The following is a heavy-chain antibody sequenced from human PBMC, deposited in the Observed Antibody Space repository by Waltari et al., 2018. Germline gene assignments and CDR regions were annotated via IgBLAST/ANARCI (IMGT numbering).Heavy chain of an antibody. J-gene: IGHJ4*02. V-gene: IGHV3-74*01. CDR3: TTGGGLSQY. CDR1: GFTFSSSS. D-gene: IGHD1-1*01. Sequence: EVQLVEFWGGLVQPGGSLCLSGAAAGFTFSSSSMHWVRQAPGKGLVWVSRINGDGSSTVYVDSVKGRFTISRDNAKNTVFLQMNGLRADDTAVYYCTTGGGLSQYWGRGTLVTVSS. CDR2: INGDGSST.